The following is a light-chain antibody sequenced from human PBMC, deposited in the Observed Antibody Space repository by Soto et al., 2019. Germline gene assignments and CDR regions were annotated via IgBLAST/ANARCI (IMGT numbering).Light chain of an antibody. J-gene: IGKJ5*01. CDR2: DAS. V-gene: IGKV3-11*01. Sequence: EIVLTQSPATLSLSPGERATLSCRASQSVSSYLAWYQQKPGQAPRLLIYDASNRATGIPARFSGSGYGTAFTLTISSLETEDFEVYYCQQRSAWPPITFGQGTRLEIK. CDR1: QSVSSY. CDR3: QQRSAWPPIT.